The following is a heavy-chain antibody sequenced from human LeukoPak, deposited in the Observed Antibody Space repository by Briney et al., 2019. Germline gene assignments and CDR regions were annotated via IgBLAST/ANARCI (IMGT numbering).Heavy chain of an antibody. CDR2: IDHAGST. D-gene: IGHD6-13*01. Sequence: SETLSLTCTVSGDSISMYYWNWIRQSPGKGLEWIGYIDHAGSTNYNPSLNSRVTISRDTSTNHFSLKLSSVTAADTAVYFCARGRVSSSSWQSVYYYYLYMDVWGKGSTVTVSS. J-gene: IGHJ6*03. CDR3: ARGRVSSSSWQSVYYYYLYMDV. CDR1: GDSISMYY. V-gene: IGHV4-59*01.